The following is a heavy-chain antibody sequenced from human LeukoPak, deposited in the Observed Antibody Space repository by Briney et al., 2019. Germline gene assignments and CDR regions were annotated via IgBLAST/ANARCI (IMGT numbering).Heavy chain of an antibody. D-gene: IGHD2-21*02. CDR1: GFTFSNAW. J-gene: IGHJ3*02. Sequence: GGSLRLSCAASGFTFSNAWMSWVRQAPGQGLEWMGGIIPIFGTANYAQKFQGRVTITADESTSTAYMELSSLRSEDTAVYYCARAILAYCGGDCPGNAFDIWGQGTMVTVSS. V-gene: IGHV1-69*01. CDR2: IIPIFGTA. CDR3: ARAILAYCGGDCPGNAFDI.